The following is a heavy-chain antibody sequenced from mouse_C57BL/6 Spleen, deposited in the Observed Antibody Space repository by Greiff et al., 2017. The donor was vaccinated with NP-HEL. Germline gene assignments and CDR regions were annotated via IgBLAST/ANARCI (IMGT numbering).Heavy chain of an antibody. D-gene: IGHD2-4*01. J-gene: IGHJ4*01. V-gene: IGHV1-15*01. CDR3: TEGYYDSLYYYAMDY. CDR2: IDPETGGT. Sequence: QVQLQQSGAELVRPGASVTLSCKASGYTFTDYEMHWVKQTPVHGLEWIGAIDPETGGTAYNQKFKGKAILTADKSSSTAYMELRSLTSEDSAVYYCTEGYYDSLYYYAMDYWGQGTSVTVSS. CDR1: GYTFTDYE.